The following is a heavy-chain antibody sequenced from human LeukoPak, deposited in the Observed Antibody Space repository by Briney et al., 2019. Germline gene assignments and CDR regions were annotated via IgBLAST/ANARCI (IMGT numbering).Heavy chain of an antibody. J-gene: IGHJ6*03. CDR1: GFTFSSYS. CDR3: ASGMVATNYYYYYMDV. Sequence: GGSLRLSCAASGFTFSSYSMNWVRQAPGKGLEWVSSISSSGSTIYYADSVKGRFTISRDNAKNSLYLQMNSLRAEDTAVYYCASGMVATNYYYYYMDVWGKGTTVTISS. CDR2: ISSSGSTI. D-gene: IGHD5-12*01. V-gene: IGHV3-21*04.